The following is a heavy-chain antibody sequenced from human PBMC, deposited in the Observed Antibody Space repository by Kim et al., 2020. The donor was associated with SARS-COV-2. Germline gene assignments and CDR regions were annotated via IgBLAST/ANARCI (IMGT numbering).Heavy chain of an antibody. V-gene: IGHV3-30*18. CDR3: AKEVAVADIFDY. Sequence: GGSLRLSCAASGFSFRYYGMHWVRQAPGKGLEWVAVIANDGGKQYYADSVKGRFTISRDNSKNTLYLQMNSLRAEDTAVHYCAKEVAVADIFDYWGQGTLVSVSS. CDR2: IANDGGKQ. D-gene: IGHD6-19*01. CDR1: GFSFRYYG. J-gene: IGHJ4*02.